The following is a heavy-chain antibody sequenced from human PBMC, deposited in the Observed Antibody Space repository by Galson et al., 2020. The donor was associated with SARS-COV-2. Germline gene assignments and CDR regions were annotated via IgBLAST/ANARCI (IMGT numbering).Heavy chain of an antibody. V-gene: IGHV4-39*01. J-gene: IGHJ5*02. Sequence: SETLSLTCTVSGGSISGSNYYWGWIRQPPGKGLEWIGSIYYSGTIYYSPSLKSRVTISVDTSKNQFSLKLSSVTAADTAVYHCARRDSYCSSTSCYYGFDPVGHGTLVTV. D-gene: IGHD2-2*01. CDR3: ARRDSYCSSTSCYYGFDP. CDR1: GGSISGSNYY. CDR2: IYYSGTI.